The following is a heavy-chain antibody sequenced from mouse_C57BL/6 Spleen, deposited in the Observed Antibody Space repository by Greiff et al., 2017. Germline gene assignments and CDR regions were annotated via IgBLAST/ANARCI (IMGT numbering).Heavy chain of an antibody. CDR2: ILPGSGST. V-gene: IGHV1-9*01. J-gene: IGHJ4*01. Sequence: QVQLKQSGAELMKPGASVKLSCTATGFTFTGYWIEWVKQRPGHGLEWIGEILPGSGSTNYNEKFKGKATFTADTSSNTAYMQLSSLTTEDAAIYFYARSYIAKGCWGQGTSVTVA. CDR1: GFTFTGYW. CDR3: ARSYIAKGC. D-gene: IGHD1-3*01.